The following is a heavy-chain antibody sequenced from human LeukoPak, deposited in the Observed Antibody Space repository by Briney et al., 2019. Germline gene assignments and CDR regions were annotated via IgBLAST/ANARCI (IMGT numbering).Heavy chain of an antibody. Sequence: PSETLSLTCTVSGGSISSSSYYWGWIRQPPGKGLEWIGNIYYSGSTYYNPSLKSRVAISVDTSKNQFSLKLSSVTAADTAVYYCAREDFYYGLDVWGQGTTVTVSS. CDR3: AREDFYYGLDV. J-gene: IGHJ6*02. CDR2: IYYSGST. CDR1: GGSISSSSYY. V-gene: IGHV4-39*02.